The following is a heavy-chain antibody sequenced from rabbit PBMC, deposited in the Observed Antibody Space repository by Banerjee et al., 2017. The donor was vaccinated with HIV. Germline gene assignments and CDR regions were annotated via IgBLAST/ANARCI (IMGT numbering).Heavy chain of an antibody. V-gene: IGHV1S47*01. CDR1: GFDFSSNA. CDR3: ASYYTYGYAGSAYATPFNL. J-gene: IGHJ4*01. Sequence: QEQLVESGGGLVQPEGSLTLTCKASGFDFSSNAMCWVRQAPGKGPEWIGYIDPVFDTTYYASWVNGRFTISSHNAQNTLYLQLNSLTAADTATYFCASYYTYGYAGSAYATPFNLWGPGTLVTVS. D-gene: IGHD6-1*01. CDR2: IDPVFDTT.